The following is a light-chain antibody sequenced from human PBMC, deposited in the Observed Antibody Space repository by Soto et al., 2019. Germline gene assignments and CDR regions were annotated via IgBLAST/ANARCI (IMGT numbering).Light chain of an antibody. Sequence: EIVMTQFPATLSVSPGESATLSCWASQSVTGDLAWYQQQPGQAPRLFIYRASTRATGIPARFSGSGSGTEFTLTISSLQSEDFAVYYCQQYEKWPWTFGQGTKVEI. CDR3: QQYEKWPWT. J-gene: IGKJ1*01. CDR2: RAS. V-gene: IGKV3-15*01. CDR1: QSVTGD.